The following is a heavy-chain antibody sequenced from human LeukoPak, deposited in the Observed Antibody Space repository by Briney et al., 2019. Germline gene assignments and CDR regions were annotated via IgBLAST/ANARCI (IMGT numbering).Heavy chain of an antibody. CDR2: IRYHGSNK. V-gene: IGHV3-30*02. D-gene: IGHD1-7*01. CDR3: AKDVELIPDY. Sequence: GGSLRLSCAASGFTFSRYGMHWVREATGKGVDWVAFIRYHGSNKYYADSLKYRFTISRDNSQYTLYLQMNSLRAEDTAVYYCAKDVELIPDYWGQGTLVTVSS. CDR1: GFTFSRYG. J-gene: IGHJ4*02.